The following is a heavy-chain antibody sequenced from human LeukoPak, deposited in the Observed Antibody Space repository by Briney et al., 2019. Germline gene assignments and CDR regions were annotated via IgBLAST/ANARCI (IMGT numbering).Heavy chain of an antibody. CDR3: AKDVVQGLYYYYYYMDV. D-gene: IGHD2-21*01. Sequence: GGSLRLSCAASGFTLSSYAMSWVRQAPGKGLEWVSAISGSGGSTYYADSVKGRFTISRDNSKNTLYLQMNSLRAEDTAVYYCAKDVVQGLYYYYYYMDVWGKGTTVTISS. CDR1: GFTLSSYA. CDR2: ISGSGGST. V-gene: IGHV3-23*01. J-gene: IGHJ6*03.